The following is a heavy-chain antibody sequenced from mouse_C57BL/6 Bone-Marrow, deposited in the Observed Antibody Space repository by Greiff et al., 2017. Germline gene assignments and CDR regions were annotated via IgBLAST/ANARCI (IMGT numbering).Heavy chain of an antibody. CDR3: ASFYDGSSPFAY. Sequence: VQLQQSGAELVKPGASVKLSCTASGFNIKDYYMHWVKQRTEQGLEWIGRIDPEDGGTKSAPKFQGKATITADTTSNTAYLQLSSLTSEDTAVYYCASFYDGSSPFAYWGQGTLVTVSA. J-gene: IGHJ3*01. CDR2: IDPEDGGT. V-gene: IGHV14-2*01. D-gene: IGHD1-1*01. CDR1: GFNIKDYY.